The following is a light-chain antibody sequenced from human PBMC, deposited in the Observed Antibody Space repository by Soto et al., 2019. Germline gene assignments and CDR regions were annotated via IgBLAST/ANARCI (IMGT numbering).Light chain of an antibody. CDR1: QGIRNE. CDR2: SAS. J-gene: IGKJ1*01. Sequence: AIQMTQSPSSVSASVGDRVIITCRASQGIRNELGWYQQKPGKAPKLLIYSASSLQSGVPSRFSGSGSGTDFILSISGLQPEDFATYFCLQDFTYHRTFGQGTKVDIK. V-gene: IGKV1-6*01. CDR3: LQDFTYHRT.